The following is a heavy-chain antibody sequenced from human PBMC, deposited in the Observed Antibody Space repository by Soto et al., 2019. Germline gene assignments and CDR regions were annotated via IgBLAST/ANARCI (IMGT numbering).Heavy chain of an antibody. Sequence: GGSLRLSCAASGFTFNNYAMTWVRQAPGKGLEWVANIKQDESEKNYLDSVKGRFTISRDNAKNSLYLQMNSLRAEDTAVYYCASDRFRGTYYLRGVTYFFEEWGQGAPVTVSS. CDR3: ASDRFRGTYYLRGVTYFFEE. D-gene: IGHD1-26*01. J-gene: IGHJ4*02. CDR2: IKQDESEK. CDR1: GFTFNNYA. V-gene: IGHV3-7*03.